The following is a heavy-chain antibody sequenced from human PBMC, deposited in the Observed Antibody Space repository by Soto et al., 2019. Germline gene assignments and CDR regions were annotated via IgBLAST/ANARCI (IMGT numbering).Heavy chain of an antibody. Sequence: QLQLQESGPGLVKPSETLSLTCTVSGGSISSSSYYWGWTRQPPGKGLEWIGSIYYSGSTYYNPSLKSRVTISVDTSKNQFSLKLSSVTAADTAVYYCASSSGSYWYFDLWGRGTLVTVSS. CDR3: ASSSGSYWYFDL. J-gene: IGHJ2*01. D-gene: IGHD1-26*01. V-gene: IGHV4-39*01. CDR1: GGSISSSSYY. CDR2: IYYSGST.